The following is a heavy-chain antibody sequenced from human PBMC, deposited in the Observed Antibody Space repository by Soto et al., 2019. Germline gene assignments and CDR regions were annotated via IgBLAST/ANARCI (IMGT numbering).Heavy chain of an antibody. D-gene: IGHD2-15*01. J-gene: IGHJ5*02. Sequence: QVQLQESGPGPVKPSQTLSLSCSVSGGSISSGGYYWSWIRQPPGKGLEWIGYIYYTGSTYYNPSLRSPVNISVDTSKNQFSLNLSSVTAADTAVYYCARVGYCSGDTCYLAWFDPWGRGTQVTVSS. CDR3: ARVGYCSGDTCYLAWFDP. CDR1: GGSISSGGYY. V-gene: IGHV4-30-4*01. CDR2: IYYTGST.